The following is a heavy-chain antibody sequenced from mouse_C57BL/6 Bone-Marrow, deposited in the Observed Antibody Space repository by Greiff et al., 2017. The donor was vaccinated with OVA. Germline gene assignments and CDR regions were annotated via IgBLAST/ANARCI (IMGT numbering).Heavy chain of an antibody. CDR1: GFTFSDFY. CDR3: TRDAAAQYYGGSYRYFDV. J-gene: IGHJ1*03. CDR2: SRNKANDYTT. V-gene: IGHV7-1*01. D-gene: IGHD1-1*01. Sequence: EVKLVESGGGLVQSGRSLRLSCATSGFTFSDFYMEWVRQAPGKGLEWIAASRNKANDYTTEYSASVKGRFIVSRATSQSILYLQMNAQKAEDTAICCWTRDAAAQYYGGSYRYFDVWGTGTTVTVSS.